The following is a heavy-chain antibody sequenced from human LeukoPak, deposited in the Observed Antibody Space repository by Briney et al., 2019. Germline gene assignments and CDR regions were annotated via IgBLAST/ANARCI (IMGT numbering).Heavy chain of an antibody. CDR3: ARGRNYYGSGRLGEYFQH. CDR2: INHSGST. Sequence: SETLSLTCAVYGGFFSGYYWSWIRQPPGKGLERIGEINHSGSTNYNPSLKSRVTISVDTSKNQFSLKLSSVTAADTAVYYCARGRNYYGSGRLGEYFQHWGQGTLVTVSS. CDR1: GGFFSGYY. J-gene: IGHJ1*01. D-gene: IGHD3-10*01. V-gene: IGHV4-34*01.